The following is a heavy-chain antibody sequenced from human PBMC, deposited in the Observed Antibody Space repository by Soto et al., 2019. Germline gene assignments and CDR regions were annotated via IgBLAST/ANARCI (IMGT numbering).Heavy chain of an antibody. D-gene: IGHD3-10*01. CDR1: GGSITTSSYN. CDR3: ARFYGNAFDV. V-gene: IGHV4-39*02. Sequence: QLQLQESGPGLVKPSETLSLTCSVSGGSITTSSYNWDWIRQPPGKGLEWIGTIYYDGCTSYNPSLRSQVTISVDTSKNPFALKVNSVTAADTAVYYCARFYGNAFDVWGRGTVVTVSS. J-gene: IGHJ3*01. CDR2: IYYDGCT.